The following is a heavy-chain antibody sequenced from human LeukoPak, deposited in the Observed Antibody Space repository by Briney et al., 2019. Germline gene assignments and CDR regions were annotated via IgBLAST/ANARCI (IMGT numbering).Heavy chain of an antibody. CDR3: AKDGSYYAHFDY. CDR2: ISYDGSNK. CDR1: GFTFSSYA. D-gene: IGHD1-26*01. Sequence: GRSLRLSCAASGFTFSSYAMHWVRQAPGKGLEWVAVISYDGSNKYYADSVKGRFTISRDNSKNTLYLQMNSLRAEDTAVYYCAKDGSYYAHFDYWGQGTLVTVSS. J-gene: IGHJ4*02. V-gene: IGHV3-30-3*01.